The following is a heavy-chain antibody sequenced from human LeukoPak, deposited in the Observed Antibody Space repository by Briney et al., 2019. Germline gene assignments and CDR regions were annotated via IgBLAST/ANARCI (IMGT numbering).Heavy chain of an antibody. CDR3: ARDKRAGANVYYYYMDV. J-gene: IGHJ6*03. D-gene: IGHD1-26*01. CDR2: IYSGGTT. V-gene: IGHV3-53*01. Sequence: GGSLRLSCAASGFTVSSNYMSWVHQAPGKGLEWVSIIYSGGTTYFADSVKGRFTISRDNSKNTLYLQMNSLRPEDTAVYYCARDKRAGANVYYYYMDVWGKGTTVTVSS. CDR1: GFTVSSNY.